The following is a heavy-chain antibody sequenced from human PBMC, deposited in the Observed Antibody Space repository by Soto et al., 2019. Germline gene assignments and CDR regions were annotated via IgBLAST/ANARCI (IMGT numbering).Heavy chain of an antibody. CDR1: GGTFTNYA. CDR2: IIPIFGTT. Sequence: GASVKVSCKASGGTFTNYAITWVRQAPGQGLEWMGGIIPIFGTTNYAQQFQGRLTITADESKNQFYLKLSSVTAADTAVYYCAREYNYDSSGIGFDSWGQGTLVTVSS. D-gene: IGHD3-22*01. CDR3: AREYNYDSSGIGFDS. V-gene: IGHV1-69*13. J-gene: IGHJ4*02.